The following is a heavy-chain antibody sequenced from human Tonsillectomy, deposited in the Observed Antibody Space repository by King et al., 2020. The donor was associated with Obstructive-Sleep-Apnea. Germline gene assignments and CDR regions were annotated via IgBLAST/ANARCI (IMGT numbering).Heavy chain of an antibody. D-gene: IGHD6-19*01. CDR2: IYYSGST. CDR3: ARAARGQWLVLAEYFQH. Sequence: QLQESGPGLVKPSQTLSLTCTVSGGSISSGGYYWSWIRQHPGKGLEWIGYIYYSGSTYYNPSLKSRVTISVDTSKNQFSLKLSSVTAADTAVYYCARAARGQWLVLAEYFQHWGQGTLVTVSS. J-gene: IGHJ1*01. V-gene: IGHV4-31*03. CDR1: GGSISSGGYY.